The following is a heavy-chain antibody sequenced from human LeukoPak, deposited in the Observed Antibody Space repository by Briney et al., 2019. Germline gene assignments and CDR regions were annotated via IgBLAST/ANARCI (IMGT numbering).Heavy chain of an antibody. V-gene: IGHV4-31*03. CDR2: IYYSGST. Sequence: SQTLSLTCTVSGGSISSGGYYWSWIRQHPGKGLEWIGYIYYSGSTYYNLSLKSRVTISVDTSKNQFSLKLSSVTAADTAVYYCARLEGGGFDYWGQGTLVTVSS. CDR3: ARLEGGGFDY. CDR1: GGSISSGGYY. D-gene: IGHD3-16*01. J-gene: IGHJ4*02.